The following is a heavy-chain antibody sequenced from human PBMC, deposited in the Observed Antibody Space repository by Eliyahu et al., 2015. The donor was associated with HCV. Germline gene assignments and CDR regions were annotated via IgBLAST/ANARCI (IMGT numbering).Heavy chain of an antibody. V-gene: IGHV5-51*01. CDR2: IYPTDSDT. Sequence: EVQLVQSGAEVKKSGESLKXSXQGSGYSFISYWVGWVRRTPGKGLELMGVIYPTDSDTRYSPSFQGQVSMSVDKSISTTYLYWSSLEASDSAIYYCVRTNGGNTIDYWGQGTPVTVSS. CDR1: GYSFISYW. CDR3: VRTNGGNTIDY. D-gene: IGHD4-23*01. J-gene: IGHJ4*02.